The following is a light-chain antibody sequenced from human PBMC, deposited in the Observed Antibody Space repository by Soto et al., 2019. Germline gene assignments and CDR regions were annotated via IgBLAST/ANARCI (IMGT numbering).Light chain of an antibody. V-gene: IGLV2-14*01. CDR1: SSDVGGYNY. CDR2: EVS. J-gene: IGLJ1*01. CDR3: RSYTSSSTLV. Sequence: QSALTQPASVSGSPGQSITISCTGTSSDVGGYNYVSWYQQHPGKAPKLMIYEVSNRPSGVSNRFSGSKSGHTASLTISGLQAEDEADYDCRSYTSSSTLVFGTGTKVTVL.